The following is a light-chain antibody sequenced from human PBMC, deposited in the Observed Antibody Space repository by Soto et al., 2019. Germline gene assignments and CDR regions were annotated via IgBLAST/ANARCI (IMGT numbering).Light chain of an antibody. V-gene: IGLV2-23*02. CDR3: CSYAGSSTFVP. CDR2: EVN. Sequence: QAVVTQPASVSGSPGQSITISCAGHSSDVGSYNLVSWYQQHPGKAPQLMIFEVNKRPSGVSDRFSGSKSGNTASLTISGLQAEDEADYYCCSYAGSSTFVPFGGGTKLTVL. J-gene: IGLJ2*01. CDR1: SSDVGSYNL.